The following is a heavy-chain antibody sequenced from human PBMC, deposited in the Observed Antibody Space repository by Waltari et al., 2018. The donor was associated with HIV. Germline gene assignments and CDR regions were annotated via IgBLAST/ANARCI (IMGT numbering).Heavy chain of an antibody. J-gene: IGHJ6*02. CDR1: GGSISTGDSS. Sequence: QVQLQESGPGLVKPSQTLSLTCTVSGGSISTGDSSRRWTGPPPGKGLEWIGYIYYGGSTYYNPSLKSRVTISVDTSKNQFSLKLSSVTAADTAVYYCARDCCDFWSGYSRHYYYGMDVWGQGTTVTVSS. CDR2: IYYGGST. CDR3: ARDCCDFWSGYSRHYYYGMDV. D-gene: IGHD3-3*01. V-gene: IGHV4-30-4*01.